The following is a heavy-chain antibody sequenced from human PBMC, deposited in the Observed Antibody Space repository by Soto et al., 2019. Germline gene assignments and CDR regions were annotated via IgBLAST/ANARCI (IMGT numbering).Heavy chain of an antibody. CDR2: IIPIFDAR. J-gene: IGHJ5*02. CDR3: AKSPRWSSGRNWFDP. Sequence: GASVKVSCKASGDTFSSHALSWVRQAPGQGLEWMGGIIPIFDARTYAQKFQGRFTISRDNSKNTLYLQMNSLRAEDTAVYYCAKSPRWSSGRNWFDPWGQGTLVTVSS. D-gene: IGHD6-19*01. V-gene: IGHV1-69*05. CDR1: GDTFSSHA.